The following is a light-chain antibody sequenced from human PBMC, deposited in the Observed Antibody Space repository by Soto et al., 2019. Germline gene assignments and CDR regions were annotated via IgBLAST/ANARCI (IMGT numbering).Light chain of an antibody. CDR1: QSVSDN. CDR2: GTS. J-gene: IGKJ1*01. CDR3: QQYKNWPPWT. V-gene: IGKV3-15*01. Sequence: EIVMTQSPAALSVSPGERDTLSCRASQSVSDNLACYQQKPGQSPRLLIFGTSTRATGIPARFSGSGSGTEFTLTISSLQSEDFAVYYCQQYKNWPPWTFGQGTKVEIK.